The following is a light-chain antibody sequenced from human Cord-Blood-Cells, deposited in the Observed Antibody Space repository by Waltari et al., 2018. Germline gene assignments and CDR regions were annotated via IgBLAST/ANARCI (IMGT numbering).Light chain of an antibody. J-gene: IGLJ1*01. CDR2: EVS. V-gene: IGLV2-14*01. Sequence: QSALTQPASVSGSPGQSITIPCTGTSSDVGGSNYVSWYQRHPGKAPKLMIYEVSNRPSGVSNRFSGSKSGNTASLTISGLQAEDEADYYCSSYTSSSTLGVFGTGTKVTVL. CDR3: SSYTSSSTLGV. CDR1: SSDVGGSNY.